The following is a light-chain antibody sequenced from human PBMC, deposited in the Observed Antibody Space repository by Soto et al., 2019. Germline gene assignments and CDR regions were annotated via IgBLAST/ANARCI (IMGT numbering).Light chain of an antibody. J-gene: IGLJ2*01. Sequence: QSVLTQPASVSGPPGQSITISCTGTSSDVGGYDYVSWYQQHPGKAPKLLIYDVTDRPSGVSYRFSGSKSGNTASLTISGLQAEDEADYYCSSFTSTSTVIFGGGTKLTVL. CDR2: DVT. V-gene: IGLV2-14*03. CDR3: SSFTSTSTVI. CDR1: SSDVGGYDY.